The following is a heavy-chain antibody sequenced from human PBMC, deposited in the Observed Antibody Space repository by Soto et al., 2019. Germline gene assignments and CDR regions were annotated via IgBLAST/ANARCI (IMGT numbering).Heavy chain of an antibody. CDR1: GFTFRSYA. CDR3: ARGHTTNWYYYYFGMDV. Sequence: QVQVVESGGGVVQPGRSLRLSCAASGFTFRSYAMHWVRQAPGKVLEWVAVISYDGVTIYHADSVKGRFTSSRDNSKDTLYLQMDSLRAADTAVYYGARGHTTNWYYYYFGMDVWGQGTTVTVSS. CDR2: ISYDGVTI. V-gene: IGHV3-30*03. D-gene: IGHD1-1*01. J-gene: IGHJ6*02.